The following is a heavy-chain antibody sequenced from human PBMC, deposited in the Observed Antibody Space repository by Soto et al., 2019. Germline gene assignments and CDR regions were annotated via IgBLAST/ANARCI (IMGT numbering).Heavy chain of an antibody. D-gene: IGHD3-3*01. CDR3: ARDPHEFCTSSWFDT. V-gene: IGHV1-18*01. J-gene: IGHJ5*02. CDR2: ISAYDGKT. Sequence: ASVKVSCKTSGYTFNTYGINWVRQDPGQGLELMGWISAYDGKTHYEEKFQGRVTLTTEKSTSKAYMELRNLRSDDTAIYYCARDPHEFCTSSWFDTWGQGPPVTVSS. CDR1: GYTFNTYG.